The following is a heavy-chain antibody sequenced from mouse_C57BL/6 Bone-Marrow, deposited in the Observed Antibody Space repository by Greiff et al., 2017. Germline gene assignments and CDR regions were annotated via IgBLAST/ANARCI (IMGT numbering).Heavy chain of an antibody. J-gene: IGHJ2*01. CDR1: GYTFTSYW. D-gene: IGHD4-1*01. CDR3: ARNWYYFDY. CDR2: IDPDGGGT. V-gene: IGHV1-72*01. Sequence: VQLQQPGAELVKPGASVKLSCKASGYTFTSYWMNWVKQRPGRGLEWIGRIDPDGGGTKYNEKFKSKATLTVDKNSSTAYMQLSRLTSYDSAVYYCARNWYYFDYWGQGTTLTVSS.